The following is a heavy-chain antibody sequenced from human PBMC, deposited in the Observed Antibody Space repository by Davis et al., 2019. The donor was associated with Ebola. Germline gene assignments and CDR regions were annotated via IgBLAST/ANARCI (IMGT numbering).Heavy chain of an antibody. Sequence: ASVKVSCKASGYTFTGYYMHWVRQAPGQGLEWMGWINPNGGGTNYAQKFQGWVTMTRDTSISTAYMELSRLRSDDTAVYYCARETYYYDSSGYYYVNYFDYWGQGTLVTVSS. J-gene: IGHJ4*02. CDR2: INPNGGGT. CDR3: ARETYYYDSSGYYYVNYFDY. D-gene: IGHD3-22*01. V-gene: IGHV1-2*04. CDR1: GYTFTGYY.